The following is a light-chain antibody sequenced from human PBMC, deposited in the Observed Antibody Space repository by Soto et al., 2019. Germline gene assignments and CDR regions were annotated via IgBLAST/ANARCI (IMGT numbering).Light chain of an antibody. Sequence: QSVLTQPPSASGTPGQTVAISCSGSSSNIGSNTVNWYQQFPGTAPKLLIYGNNQRPSGVPDRLSGSKSDTSASLAISGLLSEDESDYYCATWDDSLNGWVFGGWTKLTVL. J-gene: IGLJ3*02. CDR3: ATWDDSLNGWV. CDR2: GNN. CDR1: SSNIGSNT. V-gene: IGLV1-44*01.